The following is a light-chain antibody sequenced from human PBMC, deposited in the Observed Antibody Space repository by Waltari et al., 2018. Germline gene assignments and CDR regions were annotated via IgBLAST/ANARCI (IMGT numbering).Light chain of an antibody. J-gene: IGKJ3*01. CDR1: QCISSY. CDR3: QQLNSYPRGLFT. V-gene: IGKV1-9*01. Sequence: ARQCISSYLAWYQQKPGKAPKLLIYAAATLQSEVPSRFSGSASGTDFTLTISRLQPEDFATYYCQQLNSYPRGLFTFGPGTKVDIK. CDR2: AAA.